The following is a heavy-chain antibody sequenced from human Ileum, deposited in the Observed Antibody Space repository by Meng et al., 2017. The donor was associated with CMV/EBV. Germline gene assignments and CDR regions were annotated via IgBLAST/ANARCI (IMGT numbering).Heavy chain of an antibody. J-gene: IGHJ4*02. D-gene: IGHD2-2*01. CDR2: IYYSGST. V-gene: IGHV4-39*07. Sequence: QLLHQECGPGLVKSLVTVSLLCIVSGGSISSSSSFWSWIRQPPGKWLELIGTIYYSGSTNYKSALKSRVTISEDTSNNQLSLKLRYVTAADTAVYYCARGMQGGHCSSTSCYADRAGGFDYWGQGTLVTVSS. CDR1: GGSISSSSSF. CDR3: ARGMQGGHCSSTSCYADRAGGFDY.